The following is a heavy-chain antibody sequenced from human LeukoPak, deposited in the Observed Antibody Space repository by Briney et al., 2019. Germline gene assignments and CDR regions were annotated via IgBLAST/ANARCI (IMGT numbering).Heavy chain of an antibody. D-gene: IGHD3-10*01. CDR3: ARASQLLWFGELGY. CDR2: ISYDGSNK. J-gene: IGHJ4*02. CDR1: GFTFSSYG. V-gene: IGHV3-30*03. Sequence: GGSLRLSCAASGFTFSSYGMHWVRQAPGKGLEWVAIISYDGSNKYYADSVKGRFTISRDNSKNTLYLQMNSLRAEDTAVYYCARASQLLWFGELGYWGQGTLVTVSS.